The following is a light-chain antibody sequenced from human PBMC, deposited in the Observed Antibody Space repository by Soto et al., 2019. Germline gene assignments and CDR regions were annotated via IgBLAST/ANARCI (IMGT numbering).Light chain of an antibody. CDR1: SGSIASNS. V-gene: IGLV6-57*04. CDR2: EDD. Sequence: NFMLTQPHSVSESPGKTVTISCTRSSGSIASNSVQWYQQRPGSAPTSVIYEDDQRPSGVPDRFSGSIDSSSNSASLIISELQTEDEADYYCQSYGENNHKVFGGGTQLTVL. J-gene: IGLJ3*02. CDR3: QSYGENNHKV.